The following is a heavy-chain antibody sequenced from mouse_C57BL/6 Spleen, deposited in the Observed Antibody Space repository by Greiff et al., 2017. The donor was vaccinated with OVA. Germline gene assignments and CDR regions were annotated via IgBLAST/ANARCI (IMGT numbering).Heavy chain of an antibody. CDR1: GYTFTSYG. CDR2: IYPRSGNT. Sequence: VKLQESGAELARPGASVKLSCKASGYTFTSYGISWVKQRTGQGLEWIGEIYPRSGNTYYNEKFKGKATLTADKSSSTAYMELRSLTSEDSAVYFCAVRYYGSSYEGYYFDYWGQGTTLTVSS. J-gene: IGHJ2*01. CDR3: AVRYYGSSYEGYYFDY. D-gene: IGHD1-1*01. V-gene: IGHV1-81*01.